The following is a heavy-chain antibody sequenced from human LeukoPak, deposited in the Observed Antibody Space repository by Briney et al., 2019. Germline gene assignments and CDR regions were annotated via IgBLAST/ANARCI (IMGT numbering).Heavy chain of an antibody. J-gene: IGHJ4*02. CDR1: GFSVTTDSYC. D-gene: IGHD3-10*01. V-gene: IGHV4-61*01. CDR2: DSCGGNT. Sequence: SETLSLTCTVSGFSVTTDSYCWGWIRQPPGKGLEWIGYDSCGGNTNYDPSLKRRVTISVDTSKNQFSLTLTSVTAADTAVYFCARDHFGSLASWGQGILVTVSS. CDR3: ARDHFGSLAS.